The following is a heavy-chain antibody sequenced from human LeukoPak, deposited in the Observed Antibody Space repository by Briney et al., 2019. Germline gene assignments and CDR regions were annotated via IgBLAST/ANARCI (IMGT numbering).Heavy chain of an antibody. D-gene: IGHD2-2*01. V-gene: IGHV4-30-4*08. CDR2: IYYSGST. CDR3: PSTNCIRSSCFGENWFAP. CDR1: GASISSGDYY. Sequence: PSETLSLTCTVSGASISSGDYYWSWIRQPPGKGLEWIGSIYYSGSTFHYNPSLKSRVAISIDTSKNQFSLSLSSVTAAATAVYYCPSTNCIRSSCFGENWFAPWGQGTLVTVS. J-gene: IGHJ5*02.